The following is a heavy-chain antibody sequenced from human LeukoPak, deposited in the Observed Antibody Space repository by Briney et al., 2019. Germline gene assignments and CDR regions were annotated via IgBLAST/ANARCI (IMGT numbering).Heavy chain of an antibody. CDR1: GGTFSSYA. V-gene: IGHV1-69*13. Sequence: ASVKVSCKASGGTFSSYAISWVRQAPGQGLEWMGGIIPIFGTANYAQKFQGRVTITADESTSTAYMELSSLRSEDTAVYYCARVMGATLDYGMDVWGQGTTVTVSS. CDR2: IIPIFGTA. J-gene: IGHJ6*02. D-gene: IGHD1-26*01. CDR3: ARVMGATLDYGMDV.